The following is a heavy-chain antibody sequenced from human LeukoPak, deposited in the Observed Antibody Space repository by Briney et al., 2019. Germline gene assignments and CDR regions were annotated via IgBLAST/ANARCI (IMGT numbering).Heavy chain of an antibody. Sequence: GGSLRLSCAASGFTFSSYGMNWVRQAPGKGLEWVSSISSSRSYLYYADSVKGRFTISRDNAKNSLYLQMNSLRAEDTAVYYCARDHSSSRHRAFDIWGQGTMVTVSS. J-gene: IGHJ3*02. CDR1: GFTFSSYG. CDR2: ISSSRSYL. V-gene: IGHV3-21*01. D-gene: IGHD6-13*01. CDR3: ARDHSSSRHRAFDI.